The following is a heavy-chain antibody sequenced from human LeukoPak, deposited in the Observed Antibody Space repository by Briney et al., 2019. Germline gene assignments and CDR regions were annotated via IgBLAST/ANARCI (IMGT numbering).Heavy chain of an antibody. CDR2: INHSGSN. CDR3: ASRGYDFWSGYYTGIFDY. J-gene: IGHJ4*02. D-gene: IGHD3-3*01. V-gene: IGHV4-34*01. CDR1: GGSFSGYY. Sequence: PSETLSLTCAVYGGSFSGYYWSWIRQPPGKGLEWIGEINHSGSNNYNPSLKSRVTISVDTSKNQFSLKLSSVTAADTAVYYCASRGYDFWSGYYTGIFDYWGQGTLVTVSS.